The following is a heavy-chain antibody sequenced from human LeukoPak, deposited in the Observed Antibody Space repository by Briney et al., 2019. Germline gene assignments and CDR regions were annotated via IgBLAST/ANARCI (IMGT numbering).Heavy chain of an antibody. CDR2: IKQDGSEK. D-gene: IGHD1-26*01. J-gene: IGHJ6*02. CDR1: GFTFSSYW. CDR3: ARRARVGATTFYYYGMDV. Sequence: GGSLRLPCAASGFTFSSYWMSWVRQAPGKGLEWVANIKQDGSEKYYVDSVKGRFTISRDNAKNSLYLQMNSLRAEDTAVYYCARRARVGATTFYYYGMDVWGQGTTVTVSS. V-gene: IGHV3-7*01.